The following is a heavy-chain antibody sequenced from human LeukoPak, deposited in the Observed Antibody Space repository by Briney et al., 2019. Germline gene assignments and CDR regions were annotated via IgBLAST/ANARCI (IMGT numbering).Heavy chain of an antibody. V-gene: IGHV5-51*01. CDR3: AASDSSGWESLDY. D-gene: IGHD6-19*01. Sequence: GESLKISCKGSGYSFTSYWIGWVRQMPGKGLEWLGIIYPGDSDTRYSPSFQGQVTISADKSISTAYLQWSSLRASDTAMYYCAASDSSGWESLDYRGQGTLVTVSS. J-gene: IGHJ4*02. CDR2: IYPGDSDT. CDR1: GYSFTSYW.